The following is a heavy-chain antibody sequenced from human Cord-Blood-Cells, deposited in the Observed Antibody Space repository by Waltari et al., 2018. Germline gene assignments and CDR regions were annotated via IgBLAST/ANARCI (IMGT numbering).Heavy chain of an antibody. J-gene: IGHJ6*02. Sequence: QVQLVQSGAEVKKPGASVKVSCKASGYTFTSYGISWVRQAPGPGLEWMGWISAYNGNTNYAQKLQGRVTMTTDTSTSTAYMELRSLRSDDTAVYYCAREGTVRLQQLRVYYYYGMDVWGQGTTVTVSS. CDR1: GYTFTSYG. V-gene: IGHV1-18*01. CDR2: ISAYNGNT. CDR3: AREGTVRLQQLRVYYYYGMDV. D-gene: IGHD6-13*01.